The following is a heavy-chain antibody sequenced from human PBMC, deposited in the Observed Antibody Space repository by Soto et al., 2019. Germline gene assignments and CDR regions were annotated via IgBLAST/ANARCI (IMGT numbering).Heavy chain of an antibody. CDR1: GGSISSYY. CDR3: ARHVPVYSGYVEGLDYYYMDV. CDR2: IYYSGST. D-gene: IGHD5-12*01. Sequence: NPSETLSLTCTVSGGSISSYYWSWIRQPPGKGLEWIGYIYYSGSTNYNPSLKSRVTISVDTSKNQFSLKLSSVTAADTAVYYCARHVPVYSGYVEGLDYYYMDVWGKGTTVTVSS. V-gene: IGHV4-59*08. J-gene: IGHJ6*03.